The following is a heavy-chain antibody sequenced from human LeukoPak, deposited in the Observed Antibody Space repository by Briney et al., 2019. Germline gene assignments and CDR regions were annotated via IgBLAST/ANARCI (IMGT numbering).Heavy chain of an antibody. Sequence: KPSETLSLTCAVSGGSISSYYWSRIRQPPGKGLEWIGYIYYSGSTNYNPFLKSRVTISVDTSKNQFSLKLSSVTAADTAVYYCARVKVRGVKAVGFDYWGQGTLVTVSS. J-gene: IGHJ4*02. CDR2: IYYSGST. D-gene: IGHD3-10*01. CDR1: GGSISSYY. CDR3: ARVKVRGVKAVGFDY. V-gene: IGHV4-59*08.